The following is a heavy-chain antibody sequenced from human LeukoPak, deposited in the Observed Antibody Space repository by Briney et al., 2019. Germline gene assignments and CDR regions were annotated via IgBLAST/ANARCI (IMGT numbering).Heavy chain of an antibody. V-gene: IGHV3-7*01. CDR3: ARVGRVTQYADDY. Sequence: PGGSLRLSCAVSGFTFGSHWMTWVRQAPGKGLEWVATIKQDGSEKYYGDSVKGRFTISRDNAKSSLYLQMSSLRAEDTAVYYCARVGRVTQYADDYWGRGTLVTVSS. CDR2: IKQDGSEK. J-gene: IGHJ4*02. D-gene: IGHD5-18*01. CDR1: GFTFGSHW.